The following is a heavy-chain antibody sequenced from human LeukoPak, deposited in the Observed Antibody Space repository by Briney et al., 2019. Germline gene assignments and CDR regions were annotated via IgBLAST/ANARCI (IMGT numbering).Heavy chain of an antibody. CDR3: ARHEVRGIESWFDP. CDR1: GGSISSYY. D-gene: IGHD3-10*01. J-gene: IGHJ5*02. CDR2: IYYSGRT. V-gene: IGHV4-59*08. Sequence: SETLSLTCTVSGGSISSYYWSWIRQPPGKGLEWIGYIYYSGRTNYNPSLKSRVTISVDTSKNQFSLKLSSVTAADTAVYYCARHEVRGIESWFDPWGQGTLVTVSS.